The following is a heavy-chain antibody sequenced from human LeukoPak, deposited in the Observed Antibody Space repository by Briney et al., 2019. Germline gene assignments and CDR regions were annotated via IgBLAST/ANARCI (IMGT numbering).Heavy chain of an antibody. V-gene: IGHV4-39*07. CDR3: ARMMDIAWGMDV. CDR1: GGSISSSSYY. CDR2: IYYSGST. J-gene: IGHJ6*02. D-gene: IGHD2-21*01. Sequence: SETLSLTCTVSGGSISSSSYYWGWIRQPPGKGLEWIGSIYYSGSTYYNPSLKSRVTISVDTSKNQFSLKLTSVTAADTAVYYCARMMDIAWGMDVWGQGTTVTVSS.